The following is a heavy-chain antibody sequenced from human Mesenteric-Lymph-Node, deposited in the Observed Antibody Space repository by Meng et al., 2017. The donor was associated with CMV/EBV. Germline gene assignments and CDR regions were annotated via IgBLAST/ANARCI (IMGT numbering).Heavy chain of an antibody. D-gene: IGHD3-10*01. V-gene: IGHV1-69*05. CDR1: GGTFSDYA. Sequence: GGTFSDYAISWVRQAPGHGLEWMGGIIPIFHTAHYAQKFKGRVTITTDESTSTAYMELSSLTSEDTAVYYCARQAPGVGEFLFYFDYWGQGTLVTVSS. CDR3: ARQAPGVGEFLFYFDY. CDR2: IIPIFHTA. J-gene: IGHJ4*02.